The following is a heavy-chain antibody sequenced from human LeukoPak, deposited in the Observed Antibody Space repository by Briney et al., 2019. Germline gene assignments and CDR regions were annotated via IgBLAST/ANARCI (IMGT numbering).Heavy chain of an antibody. V-gene: IGHV1-69*02. J-gene: IGHJ4*02. D-gene: IGHD6-13*01. Sequence: SVKVSCKASGGTFSSYTISWVRQAPGQGLEWMGRIIPILGIANYAQKSQGRVTITADKSTSTAYMELSSLRSEDTAVYYCARPLSPGIAAAAFDYWGQGTLVTVSS. CDR3: ARPLSPGIAAAAFDY. CDR2: IIPILGIA. CDR1: GGTFSSYT.